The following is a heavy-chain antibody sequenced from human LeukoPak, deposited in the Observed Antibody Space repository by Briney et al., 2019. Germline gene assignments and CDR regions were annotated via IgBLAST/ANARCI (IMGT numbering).Heavy chain of an antibody. Sequence: GGSLRLSCAAPGFTFGDYAMNWVRQAPGKGLEWVSVISGSGGGSRYADSVKGRFTISRDNSKNTLYLQMDSLRGEDTAVYYCAKEGAAVMGYFDYWGQGALVIVSS. CDR3: AKEGAAVMGYFDY. CDR2: ISGSGGGS. D-gene: IGHD2-15*01. CDR1: GFTFGDYA. J-gene: IGHJ4*02. V-gene: IGHV3-23*01.